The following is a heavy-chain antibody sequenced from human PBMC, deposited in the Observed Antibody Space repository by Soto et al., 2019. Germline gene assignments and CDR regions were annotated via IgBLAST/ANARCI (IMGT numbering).Heavy chain of an antibody. J-gene: IGHJ3*02. CDR2: ISDSGSVT. D-gene: IGHD2-15*01. V-gene: IGHV3-11*01. CDR3: ARCLLGVGDPFDI. Sequence: QVQLVDSGGGLVKPGGSLRLSCAASGFTFSNYYMTWIRQAPGKGLEWISYISDSGSVTYYADSVQGRFSISRYNAKNSLLLEMNDLRGDDPAVYYCARCLLGVGDPFDIWGQGTMVTVSS. CDR1: GFTFSNYY.